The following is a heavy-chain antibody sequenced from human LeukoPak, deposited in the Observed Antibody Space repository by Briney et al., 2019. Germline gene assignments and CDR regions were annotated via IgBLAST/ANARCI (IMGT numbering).Heavy chain of an antibody. D-gene: IGHD4-17*01. CDR2: IYYSGSS. CDR3: ARRLRQNLFDP. Sequence: TETLSLTCTVSGVSISSDYWSWIRLPPGKGLEWIGYIYYSGSSNYNPSLKSRVTMSVDTSKNQFSLKLTSVTATDTAVYYCARRLRQNLFDPWGQGTLVTVSS. J-gene: IGHJ5*02. V-gene: IGHV4-59*08. CDR1: GVSISSDY.